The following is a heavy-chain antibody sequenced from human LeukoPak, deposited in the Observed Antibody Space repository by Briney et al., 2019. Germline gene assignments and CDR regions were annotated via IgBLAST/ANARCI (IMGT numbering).Heavy chain of an antibody. CDR2: IYHSGST. CDR1: GYSISSGYY. D-gene: IGHD1-26*01. CDR3: ARVSQEWEHKGGFDY. V-gene: IGHV4-38-2*01. J-gene: IGHJ4*02. Sequence: SETLSLTRAVSGYSISSGYYWGWIRQPPGKGLEWIGSIYHSGSTYYNPSLKSRVTISVDTSKNQFSLKLSSVTAADTAVYYCARVSQEWEHKGGFDYWGQGTLVTVSS.